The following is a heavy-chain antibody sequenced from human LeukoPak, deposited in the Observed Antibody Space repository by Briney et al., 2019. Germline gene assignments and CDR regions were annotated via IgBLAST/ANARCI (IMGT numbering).Heavy chain of an antibody. CDR2: ISGSGGST. Sequence: GGSLRLSCAASGFTFSSYAMSWVRQAPGKGLEWVSAISGSGGSTYYADSVKGRFTISRDNSKNTLYLQMNSLRAEDTAVYYCANHRGPSDRIVVVPAAPLWFDPWGQGTLDTVSS. CDR1: GFTFSSYA. D-gene: IGHD2-2*01. V-gene: IGHV3-23*01. CDR3: ANHRGPSDRIVVVPAAPLWFDP. J-gene: IGHJ5*02.